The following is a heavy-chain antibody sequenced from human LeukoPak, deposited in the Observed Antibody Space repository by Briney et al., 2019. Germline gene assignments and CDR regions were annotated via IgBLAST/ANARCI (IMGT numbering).Heavy chain of an antibody. CDR2: IIPILGIA. V-gene: IGHV1-69*04. CDR3: ATDRGLGKLDY. D-gene: IGHD7-27*01. Sequence: SVKVSCKASGGTFSSYAISWVRQAPGQGLEWMGRIIPILGIANYAQKFQGRVTMTEDTSTDTAYMELSSLRSEDTAVYYCATDRGLGKLDYWGQGTLVTVSS. J-gene: IGHJ4*02. CDR1: GGTFSSYA.